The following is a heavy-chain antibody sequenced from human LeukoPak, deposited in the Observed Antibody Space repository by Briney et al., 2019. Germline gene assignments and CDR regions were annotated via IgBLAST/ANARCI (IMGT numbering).Heavy chain of an antibody. CDR2: TGRTK. CDR3: ARDYGPGSFDSGMDV. V-gene: IGHV3-11*01. D-gene: IGHD3-10*01. J-gene: IGHJ6*02. Sequence: TGRTKFQAHSVKGRFVVSRDNAKSSLNLEMTSLRDEDTAVYYCARDYGPGSFDSGMDVWGQGTTVIVSS.